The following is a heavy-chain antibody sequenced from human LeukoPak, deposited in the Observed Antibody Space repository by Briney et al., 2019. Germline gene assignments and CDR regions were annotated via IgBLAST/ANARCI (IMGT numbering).Heavy chain of an antibody. Sequence: SETLSLTSTVSGGSVSSGSYYWSWIRQPPGKGLEWIGYIYYSGSTNYNPSLKSRVTISVDTSKNQFSLKLSSVAAADTAVYYCARGAIAAAGTGVDYWGQGTLVTVSS. V-gene: IGHV4-61*01. CDR3: ARGAIAAAGTGVDY. CDR1: GGSVSSGSYY. D-gene: IGHD6-13*01. CDR2: IYYSGST. J-gene: IGHJ4*02.